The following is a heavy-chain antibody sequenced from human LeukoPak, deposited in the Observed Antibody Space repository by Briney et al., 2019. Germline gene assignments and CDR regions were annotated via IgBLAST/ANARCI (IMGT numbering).Heavy chain of an antibody. CDR2: ISAYNGNT. CDR1: GYTFTSYG. V-gene: IGHV1-18*01. D-gene: IGHD4-23*01. Sequence: GASVKVSCKASGYTFTSYGISWVRQAPGQGLEWMGWISAYNGNTNYAQKLQGRVTMTTDTSTSIAYMELRSLRSDDTAVYYCARDLPVDDYGGKQRFDPWGQGTLVTVSS. CDR3: ARDLPVDDYGGKQRFDP. J-gene: IGHJ5*02.